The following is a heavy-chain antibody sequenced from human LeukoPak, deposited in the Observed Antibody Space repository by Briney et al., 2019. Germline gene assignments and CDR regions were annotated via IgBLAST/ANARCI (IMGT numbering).Heavy chain of an antibody. D-gene: IGHD3-10*01. CDR3: ATDLISYGSGSYSGICSGY. Sequence: GASVKVSCKVSGYTLTELSMHWVRQAPGKGLEWMGGFDPEDGETIYAQKFQGRVTMTEDTSTDTAYMELSSLRSEDTAVYCCATDLISYGSGSYSGICSGYWGQGTLVTVSS. CDR1: GYTLTELS. V-gene: IGHV1-24*01. J-gene: IGHJ4*02. CDR2: FDPEDGET.